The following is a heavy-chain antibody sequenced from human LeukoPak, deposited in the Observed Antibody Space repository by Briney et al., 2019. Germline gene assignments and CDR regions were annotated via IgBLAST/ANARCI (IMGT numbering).Heavy chain of an antibody. CDR1: GGSFSGYY. Sequence: PSETLSLTCAVYGGSFSGYYWSWIRQPPGKGLEWIGEINHSGSTNYDPSLKSRVTISVDTSKNQFSLKLSFVTAADTAVYYCARGWVAAADTRYYGMDVWGQGTTVTVSS. D-gene: IGHD6-13*01. CDR2: INHSGST. J-gene: IGHJ6*02. CDR3: ARGWVAAADTRYYGMDV. V-gene: IGHV4-34*01.